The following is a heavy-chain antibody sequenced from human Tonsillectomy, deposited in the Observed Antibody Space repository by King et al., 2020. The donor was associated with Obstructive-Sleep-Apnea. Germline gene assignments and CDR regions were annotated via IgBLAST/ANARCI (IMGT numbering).Heavy chain of an antibody. J-gene: IGHJ4*02. V-gene: IGHV4-59*08. CDR2: IYYSGST. CDR3: SSLYYYDSSGYYFDY. Sequence: QLQESGPGLVKPSETLSLTCTVSGGSISSYYWSWIRQPPGKGLEWTGYIYYSGSTNYNPPLKIRVTISVDTSKNQFSLKLSPVTAADTAVYYCSSLYYYDSSGYYFDYWGQGTLVTVSS. CDR1: GGSISSYY. D-gene: IGHD3-22*01.